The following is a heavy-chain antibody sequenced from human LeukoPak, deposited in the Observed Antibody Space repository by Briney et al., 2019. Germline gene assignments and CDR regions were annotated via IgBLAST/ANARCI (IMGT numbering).Heavy chain of an antibody. V-gene: IGHV1-2*02. CDR1: GYTFTTYG. D-gene: IGHD3-3*01. CDR3: ARGKSGYSP. CDR2: INPHTGAA. Sequence: GASVKVSCKAIGYTFTTYGIAWVRQAPGQGLEWMGLINPHTGAANYSQKFQGRVTMTRDTSISTAYMHLTRLKFDDTAVYYCARGKSGYSPWGQGTPVTVSS. J-gene: IGHJ4*02.